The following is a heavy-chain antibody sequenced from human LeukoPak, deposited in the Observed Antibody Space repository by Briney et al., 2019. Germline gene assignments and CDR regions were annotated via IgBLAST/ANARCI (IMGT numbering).Heavy chain of an antibody. CDR1: GYTFTSYA. J-gene: IGHJ5*02. CDR3: ARDPSGSLLSWFDP. CDR2: INAGNGNT. Sequence: ASVKVSCKASGYTFTSYAMHWVRQAPGQRLEWMGWINAGNGNTKYTQKFQGRVTITRDTSASTAYMELSSLRSEDTAVYYCARDPSGSLLSWFDPWGQGTLVTVSS. D-gene: IGHD1-26*01. V-gene: IGHV1-3*01.